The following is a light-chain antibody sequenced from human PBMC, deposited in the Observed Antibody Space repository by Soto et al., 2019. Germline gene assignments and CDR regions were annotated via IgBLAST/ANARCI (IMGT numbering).Light chain of an antibody. V-gene: IGLV1-36*01. CDR3: AAWDDSLNGVV. J-gene: IGLJ2*01. CDR2: YDD. CDR1: SSNIGNNA. Sequence: QSVLTQPPSVSEAPRQRVTISCSGSSSNIGNNAVNWYQQLPGKAPKLLINYDDLLPPGVSDRLFGSTSGTSAALATSGLQSEDEADYYCAAWDDSLNGVVFGGGTKVTVL.